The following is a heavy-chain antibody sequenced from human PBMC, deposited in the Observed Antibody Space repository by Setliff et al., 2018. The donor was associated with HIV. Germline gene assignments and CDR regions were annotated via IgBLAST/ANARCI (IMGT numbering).Heavy chain of an antibody. J-gene: IGHJ3*02. CDR2: IIPIFGTA. CDR3: ARAGSNGYGDVFAFDI. Sequence: SVKVSCKASGGTFSGYAISWVRQAPGQGLEWMGGIIPIFGTANYAQKFQGRVTITTDEATSTAYMEMSSLRSEDTAVYYCARAGSNGYGDVFAFDIWGQGTMVTVSS. CDR1: GGTFSGYA. V-gene: IGHV1-69*05. D-gene: IGHD4-17*01.